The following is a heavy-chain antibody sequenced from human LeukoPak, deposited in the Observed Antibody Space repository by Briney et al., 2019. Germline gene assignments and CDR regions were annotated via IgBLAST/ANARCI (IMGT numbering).Heavy chain of an antibody. CDR3: TRGLRLGYCRGGSCYYWFDP. V-gene: IGHV4-34*01. D-gene: IGHD2-15*01. CDR2: INHSGST. J-gene: IGHJ5*02. Sequence: PSETLSLTCAVYGGSFSGYYWSWIRQPPGKGLEWIGEINHSGSTNYNPSLQSRVTISADTSKNQFSLNLRSVIAADTAVYYCTRGLRLGYCRGGSCYYWFDPWGQGTRVTVSS. CDR1: GGSFSGYY.